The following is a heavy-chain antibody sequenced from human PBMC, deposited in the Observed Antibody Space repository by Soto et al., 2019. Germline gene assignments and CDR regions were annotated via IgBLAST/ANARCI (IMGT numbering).Heavy chain of an antibody. J-gene: IGHJ4*02. CDR1: GYTFTSYA. CDR3: ASSSLFYDSSGYYYCDY. Sequence: QVQLVQSGAEVKKPGASVKVSCKASGYTFTSYAMHWVRQAPGQRLEWMGWINAGNGNTKYSQKFQGRVTITRDTSASTAYMELSSLRSEDTAVYYCASSSLFYDSSGYYYCDYWGQGTLVTVSS. D-gene: IGHD3-22*01. CDR2: INAGNGNT. V-gene: IGHV1-3*01.